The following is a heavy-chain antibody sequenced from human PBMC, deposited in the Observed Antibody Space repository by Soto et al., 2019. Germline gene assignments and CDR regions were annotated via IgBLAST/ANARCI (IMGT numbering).Heavy chain of an antibody. Sequence: QVKLVQSGAEVKKPGASVKVSCRASGYSFTSYALYWVRQAPGQRLEWMGWINVGNGNTKYSQKFQGRVTITRDTSANTAYMELSSLRPEDTAVYYCARVVFDFWSGYLDLWGQGTLVTVSS. J-gene: IGHJ4*02. D-gene: IGHD3-3*01. CDR2: INVGNGNT. CDR1: GYSFTSYA. V-gene: IGHV1-3*01. CDR3: ARVVFDFWSGYLDL.